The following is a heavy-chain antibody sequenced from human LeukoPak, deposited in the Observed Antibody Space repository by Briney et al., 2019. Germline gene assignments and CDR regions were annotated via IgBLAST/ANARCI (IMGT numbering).Heavy chain of an antibody. Sequence: GGSLRLSSAASGFTLSSYWMSWVRQAPGKGLEWVANIKQDGSEKNYVDFVKGRFTISRDNAKNSLYLQMNSLRAEDTAVYYCARDGRSGWNDHDYWGQGTLVIVSS. J-gene: IGHJ4*02. CDR3: ARDGRSGWNDHDY. CDR2: IKQDGSEK. D-gene: IGHD6-19*01. CDR1: GFTLSSYW. V-gene: IGHV3-7*03.